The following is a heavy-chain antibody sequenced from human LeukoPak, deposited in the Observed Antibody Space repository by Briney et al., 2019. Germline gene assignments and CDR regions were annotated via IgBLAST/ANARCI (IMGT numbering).Heavy chain of an antibody. J-gene: IGHJ4*02. V-gene: IGHV3-23*01. CDR1: GFTFSSNA. Sequence: GGSLRLSCAASGFTFSSNAMTWVRQAPGKGLEWVSVITGDTGSTYYADSVRGRFTISRDNSRNTLSLQMNSLRAADTAVYYCSKDAAAPGSGGDFFGYWGQGTLVTVSS. CDR2: ITGDTGST. CDR3: SKDAAAPGSGGDFFGY. D-gene: IGHD3-10*01.